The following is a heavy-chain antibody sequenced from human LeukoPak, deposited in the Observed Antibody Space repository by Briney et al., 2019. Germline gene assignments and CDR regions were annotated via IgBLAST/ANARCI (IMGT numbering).Heavy chain of an antibody. CDR3: ARDLEMAFDY. V-gene: IGHV4-61*02. Sequence: SETLSLTCTVSGGSISSGSYYWSWIRQPAGKGLEWIGRIYTSGSTNYNPSLKSRVTISVDTSKNQFSLKLSSVTAADTAVYYCARDLEMAFDYWVQGTLVTVSS. D-gene: IGHD5-24*01. CDR1: GGSISSGSYY. J-gene: IGHJ4*02. CDR2: IYTSGST.